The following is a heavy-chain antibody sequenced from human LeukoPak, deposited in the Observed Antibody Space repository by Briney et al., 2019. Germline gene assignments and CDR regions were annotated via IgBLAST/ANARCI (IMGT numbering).Heavy chain of an antibody. Sequence: ASVKVSCKASGYTFTSYGLSWVRQAPGQGLEWMGWISANNGNTDYAQKVQGRVTMTTDTSTSTAYMELRSLRSDDTAVYYCARGVSTTAPFDYWGQGTLVTVSS. D-gene: IGHD2/OR15-2a*01. CDR2: ISANNGNT. J-gene: IGHJ4*02. CDR1: GYTFTSYG. V-gene: IGHV1-18*01. CDR3: ARGVSTTAPFDY.